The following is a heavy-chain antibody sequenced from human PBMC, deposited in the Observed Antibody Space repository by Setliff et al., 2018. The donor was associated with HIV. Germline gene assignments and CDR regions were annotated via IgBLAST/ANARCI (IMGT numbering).Heavy chain of an antibody. D-gene: IGHD3-10*01. V-gene: IGHV7-4-1*02. CDR1: GYTFNNYA. Sequence: ASVKVSCKASGYTFNNYALDWVRQAPGQGLESMGWINTNTGEPTYAQGLTGRFVFSLDTSASTAYLHITSLKTEDTAIYYCARDRSGVPDPFDNWGQGTLVTVSS. J-gene: IGHJ4*02. CDR3: ARDRSGVPDPFDN. CDR2: INTNTGEP.